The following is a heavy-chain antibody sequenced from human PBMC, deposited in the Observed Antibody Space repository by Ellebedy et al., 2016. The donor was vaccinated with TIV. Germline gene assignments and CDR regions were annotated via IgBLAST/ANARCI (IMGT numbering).Heavy chain of an antibody. CDR3: ARHLLHPNLRLGELSLNWYFDL. D-gene: IGHD3-16*02. V-gene: IGHV4-39*01. CDR1: GASISNSGYY. CDR2: IFDTGST. Sequence: SETLSLTCTVSGASISNSGYYWTWIRQPPGKGLEWIGNIFDTGSTYSNPSLPSRVTLSVDTSPPQFSLKLHSVPAADTAVYYCARHLLHPNLRLGELSLNWYFDLWGRGTLVTVSS. J-gene: IGHJ2*01.